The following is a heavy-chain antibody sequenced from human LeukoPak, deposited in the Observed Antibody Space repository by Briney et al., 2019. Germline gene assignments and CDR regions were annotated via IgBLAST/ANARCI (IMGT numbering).Heavy chain of an antibody. J-gene: IGHJ4*02. CDR2: IYYSGST. Sequence: SETLSLTCTVSGGSISSYYWSWIRQPPGKGLEWIGYIYYSGSTNYNPSLKSRVTISVDTSKNQFSLKLSSVTAADTAVYYCASTLLDTAMGPVDYWGQGTLVTVSS. CDR3: ASTLLDTAMGPVDY. D-gene: IGHD5-18*01. CDR1: GGSISSYY. V-gene: IGHV4-59*01.